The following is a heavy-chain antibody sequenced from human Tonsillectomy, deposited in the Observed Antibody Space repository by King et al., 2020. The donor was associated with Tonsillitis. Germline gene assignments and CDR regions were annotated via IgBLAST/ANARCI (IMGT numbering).Heavy chain of an antibody. CDR3: TRGRGDCSGGSCSSYYYYMDV. V-gene: IGHV3-49*04. CDR1: GFTFGDYA. J-gene: IGHJ6*03. D-gene: IGHD2-15*01. CDR2: IRSKAYGGTT. Sequence: VQLVESGGGLVQPGRSLRLSCTASGFTFGDYAMSWVRQAPGKGLEWVGFIRSKAYGGTTEYAASVKGRFTISRDDSKSIAYLQMNSLKTEDTAVYYCTRGRGDCSGGSCSSYYYYMDVWGKGTTVTVSS.